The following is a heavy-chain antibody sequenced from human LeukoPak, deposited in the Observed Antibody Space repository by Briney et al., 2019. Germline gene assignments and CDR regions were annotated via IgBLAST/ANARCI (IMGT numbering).Heavy chain of an antibody. CDR1: GYRFTSYW. J-gene: IGHJ4*02. CDR3: ARTVVTATDSFGY. D-gene: IGHD2-21*02. Sequence: GESLKISCKGSGYRFTSYWIGWVRQMPGKGLEWMGIIYPGDSDTRYSPSFQGQVTISADKSISTAYLQWSSLTASDTAMYYCARTVVTATDSFGYWGQGTLVTVSS. CDR2: IYPGDSDT. V-gene: IGHV5-51*01.